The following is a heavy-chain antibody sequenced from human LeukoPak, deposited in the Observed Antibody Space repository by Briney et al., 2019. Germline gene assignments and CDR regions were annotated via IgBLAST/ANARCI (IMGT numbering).Heavy chain of an antibody. CDR3: ARAAAYYYDSSGYYYGDRPGYYFDY. CDR2: IYYSGST. D-gene: IGHD3-22*01. V-gene: IGHV4-30-4*01. J-gene: IGHJ4*02. CDR1: GGSISSGDYY. Sequence: PSQTLSLTCTVSGGSISSGDYYWSWIRQPPGKGLEWIGYIYYSGSTYYNPSLKSRVTISVDTSKNQFSLKLSSVTAADTAVYYCARAAAYYYDSSGYYYGDRPGYYFDYWGQGTLVTVSP.